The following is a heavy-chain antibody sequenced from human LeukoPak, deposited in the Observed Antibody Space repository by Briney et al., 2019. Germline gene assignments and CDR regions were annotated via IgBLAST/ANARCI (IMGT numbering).Heavy chain of an antibody. J-gene: IGHJ6*02. CDR3: AKGPVTIHYGKDV. CDR2: ISYDGSNK. V-gene: IGHV3-30*18. Sequence: PGGSLRLSCAASGFTFCSYGMHWVRQAPGKGLEWVAVISYDGSNKYYADSVKGRFTISRDNSKNTLYLQMNSLRAEDTAVYYCAKGPVTIHYGKDVWGQGTTVTVSS. D-gene: IGHD3-9*01. CDR1: GFTFCSYG.